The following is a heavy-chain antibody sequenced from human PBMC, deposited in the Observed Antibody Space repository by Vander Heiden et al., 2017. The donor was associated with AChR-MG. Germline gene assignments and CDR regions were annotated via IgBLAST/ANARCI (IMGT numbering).Heavy chain of an antibody. CDR1: GGSISRSSYY. V-gene: IGHV4-39*02. CDR3: AREGANSGSGDY. D-gene: IGHD1-26*01. J-gene: IGHJ4*02. Sequence: QLQLQESGPGLVKPSETLSLTCTVSGGSISRSSYYWGWIRQPPGKGLEWIGNVYYRGTTNYNPSLKSRVIISVDTSKNQFSLSLSSVTAADTAVYYCAREGANSGSGDYWGQGTLVTVSS. CDR2: VYYRGTT.